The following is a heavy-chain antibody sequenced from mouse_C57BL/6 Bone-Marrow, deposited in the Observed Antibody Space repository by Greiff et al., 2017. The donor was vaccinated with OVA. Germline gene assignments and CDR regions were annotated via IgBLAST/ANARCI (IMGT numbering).Heavy chain of an antibody. CDR3: AVMLFTVDY. CDR1: GYTFTSYW. D-gene: IGHD2-13*01. V-gene: IGHV1-7*01. CDR2: INPSSGYT. Sequence: QVQLQQSGAELAKPGASVKLSCKASGYTFTSYWMHWVQQRPGQGLEWIGYINPSSGYTKYNQKFKDKATLTADKSSSTAYMQLSRLTYEDSAVYYCAVMLFTVDYWGQGTTLTVSA. J-gene: IGHJ2*01.